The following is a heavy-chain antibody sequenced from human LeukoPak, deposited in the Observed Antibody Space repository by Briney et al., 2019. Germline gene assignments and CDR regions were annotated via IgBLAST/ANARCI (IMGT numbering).Heavy chain of an antibody. CDR1: GYTFTGYY. V-gene: IGHV1-2*02. CDR2: INPNSGGT. CDR3: ARYSSSCHCFDY. D-gene: IGHD6-6*01. J-gene: IGHJ4*02. Sequence: GASVKVSCKASGYTFTGYYMHWVRLAPGQGLEWMGWINPNSGGTNYAQKFQGRVTMTRDTSISTAYMELSRLRSDDTAVYYCARYSSSCHCFDYWGQGTLVTVSS.